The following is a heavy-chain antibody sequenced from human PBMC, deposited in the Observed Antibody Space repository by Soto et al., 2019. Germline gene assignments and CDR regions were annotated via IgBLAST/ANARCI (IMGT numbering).Heavy chain of an antibody. J-gene: IGHJ6*02. CDR1: GYSFASYW. Sequence: GESLKISCQGSGYSFASYWIGWVRQMPGKDLEWMGIIYPGDSDTRYSPSFQGQVTISADKSLRTAYLQWTSLKASDKALYYCARTRSFKIGFYYDGMEVWGQGTTVTSP. V-gene: IGHV5-51*01. D-gene: IGHD3-16*02. CDR2: IYPGDSDT. CDR3: ARTRSFKIGFYYDGMEV.